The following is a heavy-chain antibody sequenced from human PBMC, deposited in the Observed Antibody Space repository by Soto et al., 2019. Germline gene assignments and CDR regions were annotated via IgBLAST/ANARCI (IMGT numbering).Heavy chain of an antibody. Sequence: QVQLVQSGAEVKKPGASVKVSCKASGYTFTSYAMHWVRQAPGQRLEWMGWINDGNGNTKYSQKFQGRVTITRDTSASTAYMERRSLRSEDTAVYYCARGGSLYWYFDLWGRGTLVTVSS. D-gene: IGHD1-26*01. V-gene: IGHV1-3*01. CDR2: INDGNGNT. J-gene: IGHJ2*01. CDR3: ARGGSLYWYFDL. CDR1: GYTFTSYA.